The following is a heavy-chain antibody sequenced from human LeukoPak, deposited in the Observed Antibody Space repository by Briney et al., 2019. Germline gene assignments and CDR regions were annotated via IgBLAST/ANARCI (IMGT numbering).Heavy chain of an antibody. J-gene: IGHJ4*02. CDR3: ASADYYGSGSYLPADY. CDR2: IYSGGST. D-gene: IGHD3-10*01. CDR1: GLTASRNY. Sequence: PGGSLRLSCAASGLTASRNYISWVRQPPGKGLGWVSVIYSGGSTYYADSVKGRFTISRDNSKNTLYLQMNSLRAEDTAVYYCASADYYGSGSYLPADYWSQGTLVTVSS. V-gene: IGHV3-53*01.